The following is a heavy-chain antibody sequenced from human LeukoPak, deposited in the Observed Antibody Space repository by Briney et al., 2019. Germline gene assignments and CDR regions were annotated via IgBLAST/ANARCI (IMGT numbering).Heavy chain of an antibody. V-gene: IGHV1-46*01. D-gene: IGHD4-23*01. Sequence: ASVKVSCKASGYTFTSYYMHWVRQAPGQGLEWMGIINPHSGSATYAQISQGRVTMTRDTSTSTLYMELSSLRSEDTAVYYCARAAGGNTMYYFDYWGQGTLVTVSA. J-gene: IGHJ4*02. CDR1: GYTFTSYY. CDR2: INPHSGSA. CDR3: ARAAGGNTMYYFDY.